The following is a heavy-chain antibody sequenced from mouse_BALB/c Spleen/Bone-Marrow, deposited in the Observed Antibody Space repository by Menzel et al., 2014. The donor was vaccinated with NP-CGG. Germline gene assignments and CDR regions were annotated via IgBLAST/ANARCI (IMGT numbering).Heavy chain of an antibody. D-gene: IGHD1-1*01. CDR1: GYTFTSYW. CDR2: INPSNGGT. J-gene: IGHJ4*01. Sequence: QVQLQQSGAELVKPGASVKLSCKASGYTFTSYWMHWVKLRPGQGFEWIGEINPSNGGTNYNEKFRRKATPTVGKSSSTAYMQLSSLTSEDSAVYYCTYMGYYGSSYAMDYWGQGTSVTVSS. V-gene: IGHV1S16*01. CDR3: TYMGYYGSSYAMDY.